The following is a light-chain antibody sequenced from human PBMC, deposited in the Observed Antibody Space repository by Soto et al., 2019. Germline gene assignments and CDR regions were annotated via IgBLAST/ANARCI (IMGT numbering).Light chain of an antibody. CDR3: QQSYSTPGT. CDR1: QSISSY. Sequence: DIQMTQSPSSLSASVGDRVTITCRASQSISSYLNWYQQKPGKAPKLLIYAASSLQSGVPSRFSGSGSGTDFTLTICSLQPEDFATYYCQQSYSTPGTFGPGTKVDIK. CDR2: AAS. J-gene: IGKJ3*01. V-gene: IGKV1-39*01.